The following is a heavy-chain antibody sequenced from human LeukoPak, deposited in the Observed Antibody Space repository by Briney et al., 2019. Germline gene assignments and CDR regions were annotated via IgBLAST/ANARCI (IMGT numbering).Heavy chain of an antibody. J-gene: IGHJ6*03. CDR3: GRSGGSTSGNYYYYMDV. CDR2: IRYDGSNK. D-gene: IGHD2-2*01. CDR1: GFTFSSYG. Sequence: GGSLRLSCAASGFTFSSYGMHWVRQAPGKGLEWVAFIRYDGSNKYYADSVKGRFTISRDNSKNTLYLQMNSLRAEDTAVYYGGRSGGSTSGNYYYYMDVWGKGTTVTVSS. V-gene: IGHV3-30*02.